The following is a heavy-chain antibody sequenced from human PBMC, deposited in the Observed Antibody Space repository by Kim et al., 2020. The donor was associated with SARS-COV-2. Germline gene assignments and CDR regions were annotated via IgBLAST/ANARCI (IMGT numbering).Heavy chain of an antibody. J-gene: IGHJ4*02. Sequence: GGSLRLSCAASGFTFSSFAMTWVRQLPGKGLEWVSVINYDGGLTFYADSATGRFTISRDNSTNTLYLQMNSLRADDTAVNYCAKVCHYGAGDIPNYVDSWGQGTPVTVSS. CDR1: GFTFSSFA. V-gene: IGHV3-23*01. D-gene: IGHD4-17*01. CDR2: INYDGGLT. CDR3: AKVCHYGAGDIPNYVDS.